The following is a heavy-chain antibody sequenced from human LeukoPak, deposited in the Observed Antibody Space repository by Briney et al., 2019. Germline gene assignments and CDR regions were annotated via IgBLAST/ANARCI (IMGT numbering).Heavy chain of an antibody. CDR1: RFPFSSYW. CDR2: INGDGSIT. Sequence: GGSLRLSCAASRFPFSSYWMHWVRQAPGKGLVWVARINGDGSITTYADSVKGRFTISRDNAKNMLYLQLDSLTAEDMAVYYCARGPWASGTQITSLDLWGRGTLVTVSS. J-gene: IGHJ2*01. V-gene: IGHV3-74*01. CDR3: ARGPWASGTQITSLDL. D-gene: IGHD3-10*01.